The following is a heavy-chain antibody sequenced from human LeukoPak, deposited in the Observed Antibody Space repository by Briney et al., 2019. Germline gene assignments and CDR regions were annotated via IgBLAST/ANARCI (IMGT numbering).Heavy chain of an antibody. J-gene: IGHJ4*02. D-gene: IGHD1-20*01. Sequence: GSLSLSCAASGFTFSSYSMNWVRQAPGKGLEWVSSISTSSTYIYYADSVKGRFTISRDNAKNSLYLQMNSLRAEDTAVYYCARDPPFIIGTTFFDYWGQGTLVAVPS. CDR1: GFTFSSYS. V-gene: IGHV3-21*01. CDR2: ISTSSTYI. CDR3: ARDPPFIIGTTFFDY.